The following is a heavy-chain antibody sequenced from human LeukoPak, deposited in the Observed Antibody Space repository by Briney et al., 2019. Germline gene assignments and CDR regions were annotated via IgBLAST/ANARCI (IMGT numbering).Heavy chain of an antibody. CDR1: GYTFTGYY. CDR3: AREMVPWELEIAFDI. D-gene: IGHD1-26*01. Sequence: ASVKVSCKASGYTFTGYYMHWVRQAPGQGLEWMGWINPNSGGTNYAQKLQGRVTMTTDTSTSTAYMELRSLRSDDTAVYYCAREMVPWELEIAFDIWGQGIMVTVSS. J-gene: IGHJ3*02. CDR2: INPNSGGT. V-gene: IGHV1-2*02.